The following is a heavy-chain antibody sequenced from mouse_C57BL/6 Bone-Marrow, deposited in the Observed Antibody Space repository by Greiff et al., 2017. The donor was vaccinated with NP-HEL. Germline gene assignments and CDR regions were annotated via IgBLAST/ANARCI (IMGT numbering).Heavy chain of an antibody. Sequence: VHVKQSGAELVKPGASVKLSCTASGFNIKDYYMHWVKQRTEQGLEWIGRIDPGDGETKYAPKFQGKATITADTSSNTAYLQLSSLTSEDTAVYYCARWGRFITTVVAKYFDVWGTGTTVTVSS. V-gene: IGHV14-2*01. CDR2: IDPGDGET. D-gene: IGHD1-1*01. CDR1: GFNIKDYY. CDR3: ARWGRFITTVVAKYFDV. J-gene: IGHJ1*03.